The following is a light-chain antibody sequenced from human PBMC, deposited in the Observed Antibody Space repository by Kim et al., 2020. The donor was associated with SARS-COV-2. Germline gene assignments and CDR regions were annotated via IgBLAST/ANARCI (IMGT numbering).Light chain of an antibody. CDR1: SADLGNNF. CDR2: DNH. J-gene: IGLJ1*01. V-gene: IGLV1-51*01. Sequence: QKVTISCSVRSADLGNNFVSWYQQLPGAAPKLLIYDNHKRPSGIPDRFSGSKSGTSATLGITGLQTGDEADYYCGTWDASVSTGYVFGTGTKVTVL. CDR3: GTWDASVSTGYV.